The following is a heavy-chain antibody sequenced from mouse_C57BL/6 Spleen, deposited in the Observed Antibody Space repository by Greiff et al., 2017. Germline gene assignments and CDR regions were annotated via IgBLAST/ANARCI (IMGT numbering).Heavy chain of an antibody. V-gene: IGHV10-1*01. J-gene: IGHJ2*01. CDR1: GFSFNTYA. CDR3: VRQTGTKGFDY. D-gene: IGHD4-1*01. CDR2: IRSKSNNYAT. Sequence: EVMLVESGGGLVQPKGSLKLSCAASGFSFNTYAMNWVRQAPGKGLEWVARIRSKSNNYATYYADSVKDRFTISRDDSESMLYLQMNNLKTEDTAMYYCVRQTGTKGFDYWGQGTTLTVSS.